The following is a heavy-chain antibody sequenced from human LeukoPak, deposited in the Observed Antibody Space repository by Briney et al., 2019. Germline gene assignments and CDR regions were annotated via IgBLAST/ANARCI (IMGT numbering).Heavy chain of an antibody. D-gene: IGHD3-10*01. CDR3: AGGVDPLLWFGESHIHFDY. CDR1: GGSISSYF. CDR2: IYYGGST. J-gene: IGHJ4*02. Sequence: KSSETLSLTCTVSGGSISSYFWSWIRQPPGKGLEWIGYIYYGGSTNYNPFLKSRVTISVDTSKNQFSLKLSSVTAADTAVYYGAGGVDPLLWFGESHIHFDYWGQGTLVTVSS. V-gene: IGHV4-59*01.